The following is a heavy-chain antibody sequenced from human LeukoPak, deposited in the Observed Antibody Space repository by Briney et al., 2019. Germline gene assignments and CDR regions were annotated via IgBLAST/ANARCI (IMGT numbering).Heavy chain of an antibody. J-gene: IGHJ4*02. V-gene: IGHV1-2*02. Sequence: GASVKVSCKASGYTFTGYYMHWVRQAPGQGLEWMGWINPNSGGTNYAQKFQGRVTMTRGTSISTAYMELSRLRSDDTAVYYCARGLFFDSSGSESYWGQGTLVTVSS. CDR3: ARGLFFDSSGSESY. CDR2: INPNSGGT. D-gene: IGHD3-22*01. CDR1: GYTFTGYY.